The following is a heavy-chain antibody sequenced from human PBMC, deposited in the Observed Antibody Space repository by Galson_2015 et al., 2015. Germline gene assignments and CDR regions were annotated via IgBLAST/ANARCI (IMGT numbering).Heavy chain of an antibody. D-gene: IGHD6-19*01. CDR1: GFTFSSYV. J-gene: IGHJ4*02. CDR2: INSSGGGT. CDR3: AKPGGSGRYVYYDY. V-gene: IGHV3-23*01. Sequence: LRLSCAASGFTFSSYVMTWVRQAPGKGLEWVSVINSSGGGTYYADSVKGRFTISRDNSKNTVYLQMNSLRAEDTAVYFCAKPGGSGRYVYYDYWGQGTLVTVSS.